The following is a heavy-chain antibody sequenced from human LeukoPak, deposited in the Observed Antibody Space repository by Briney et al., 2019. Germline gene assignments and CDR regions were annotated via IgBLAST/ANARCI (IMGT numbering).Heavy chain of an antibody. CDR2: INPSGGST. CDR1: GYTFTSYY. D-gene: IGHD3-22*01. CDR3: ARSRITMIVVGNYHFDY. V-gene: IGHV1-46*01. J-gene: IGHJ4*02. Sequence: EASVKVSCKASGYTFTSYYMHWVRQAPGQGLEWMGIINPSGGSTSYAQKFQGRVTMTRDTSTSTVYMELSSLRSEDTAVYYCARSRITMIVVGNYHFDYWGQGTLVTVSS.